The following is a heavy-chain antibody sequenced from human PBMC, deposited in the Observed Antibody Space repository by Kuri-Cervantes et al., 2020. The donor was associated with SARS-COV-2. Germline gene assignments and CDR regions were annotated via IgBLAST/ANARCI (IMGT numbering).Heavy chain of an antibody. D-gene: IGHD3-22*01. CDR2: IYTSGST. Sequence: SETLSLTCTVSGGPISSYYWSWIQQPAGKGLEWIGRIYTSGSTNYNPSLKSRVTMSVDTSKNQFSLKLSSVTAADTAVYYCARVRQYDSSGYYAYYFDYWGQGTLVTVSS. V-gene: IGHV4-4*07. J-gene: IGHJ4*02. CDR3: ARVRQYDSSGYYAYYFDY. CDR1: GGPISSYY.